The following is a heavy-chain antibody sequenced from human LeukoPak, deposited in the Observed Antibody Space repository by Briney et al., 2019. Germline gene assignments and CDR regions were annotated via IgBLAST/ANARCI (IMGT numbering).Heavy chain of an antibody. Sequence: GGSLRLSCAASGFTFSKYWMHWVRQAPGKGLVWVSRIYIDGTGIVYAGSVKGRFIISRDNAKNTLYLQMNSLRVEDTAVYYCARAPPSNGYSYHFDIWGQGTMVTVSS. J-gene: IGHJ3*02. CDR2: IYIDGTGI. CDR3: ARAPPSNGYSYHFDI. CDR1: GFTFSKYW. D-gene: IGHD5-18*01. V-gene: IGHV3-74*01.